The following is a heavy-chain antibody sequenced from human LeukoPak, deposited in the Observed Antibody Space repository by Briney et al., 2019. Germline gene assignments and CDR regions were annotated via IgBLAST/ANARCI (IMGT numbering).Heavy chain of an antibody. V-gene: IGHV4-30-4*01. CDR3: ASYFVGNGGRGY. CDR1: GDSINSGNSH. D-gene: IGHD3-10*02. CDR2: VYDSWNN. Sequence: KPSQTLSLTCTVSGDSINSGNSHWPWIRQPPGKGLEWLGSVYDSWNNYYNPPLESRITMSVDTSKNQYSLELSSVIAADTAVYYCASYFVGNGGRGYWGQGALVTVSS. J-gene: IGHJ4*02.